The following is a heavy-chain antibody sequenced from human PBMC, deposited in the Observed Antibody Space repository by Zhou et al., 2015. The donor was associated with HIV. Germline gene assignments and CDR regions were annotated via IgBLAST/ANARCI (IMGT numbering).Heavy chain of an antibody. CDR2: MNPNSGNT. CDR1: GYTFNSYD. Sequence: QVQLVQSGAEVKRPGASVKVSCKTSGYTFNSYDINWVRQATGQGLEWLGWMNPNSGNTGHAQKFQGRLVMTRNTSISTAYMEVSGLTSEDTALYYCARGWWNPRGGAFDIVGSRDNGHRLL. J-gene: IGHJ3*02. V-gene: IGHV1-8*01. CDR3: ARGWWNPRGGAFDI. D-gene: IGHD2-8*02.